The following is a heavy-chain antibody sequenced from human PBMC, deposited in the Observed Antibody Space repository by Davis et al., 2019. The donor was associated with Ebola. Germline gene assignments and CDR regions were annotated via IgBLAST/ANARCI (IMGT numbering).Heavy chain of an antibody. D-gene: IGHD3-22*01. CDR1: GYTFTGYY. CDR3: ARDLYYYDSSGYYYVGPGFDY. J-gene: IGHJ4*02. CDR2: INPNSGGT. V-gene: IGHV1-2*04. Sequence: AASVKVSCKASGYTFTGYYMHWVRQAPGQGLEWMGWINPNSGGTNYAQKFQGWVTMTRDTSISTAYMELSRLRSDDTAVYYCARDLYYYDSSGYYYVGPGFDYWGQGTLVTVSS.